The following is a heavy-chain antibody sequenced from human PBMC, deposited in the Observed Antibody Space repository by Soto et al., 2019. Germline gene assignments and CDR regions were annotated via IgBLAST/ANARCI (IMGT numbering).Heavy chain of an antibody. Sequence: QVQLVESGGGVVQPGRSLRLSCAASGFTFSSYGMHWVRQAPGKGLEWVAVISYDGSNKYYADSVKGRFTISRDNSKNTLYLQMNRLRAEDTAGYYCAKEGSYDSSGYYYWGQGTLVTVSS. CDR3: AKEGSYDSSGYYY. J-gene: IGHJ4*02. V-gene: IGHV3-30*18. CDR2: ISYDGSNK. D-gene: IGHD3-22*01. CDR1: GFTFSSYG.